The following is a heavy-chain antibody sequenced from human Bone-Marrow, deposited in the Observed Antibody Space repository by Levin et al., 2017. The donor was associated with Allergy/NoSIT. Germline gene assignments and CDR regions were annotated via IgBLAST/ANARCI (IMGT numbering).Heavy chain of an antibody. CDR3: ARGESRGPHGAIRPFDY. V-gene: IGHV3-64*02. J-gene: IGHJ4*02. D-gene: IGHD5-24*01. CDR2: VSYGGDVT. Sequence: PGGSLRLSCVASGSTFSTSAMHWVRQAPGKGLEYVSTVSYGGDVTYYADSLKGRFTISRDNFKNTLYLQMDSLRPEDMAVYYCARGESRGPHGAIRPFDYWGQGTLVIVSS. CDR1: GSTFSTSA.